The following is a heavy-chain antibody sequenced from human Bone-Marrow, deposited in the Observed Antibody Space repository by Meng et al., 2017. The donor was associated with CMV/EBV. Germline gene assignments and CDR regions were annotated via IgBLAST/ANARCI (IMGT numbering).Heavy chain of an antibody. V-gene: IGHV3-33*06. Sequence: GESLKISCAASGFTFSSYGMHWVRQAPGKGLEWVAVIWYDGSNKYYADSVKGRFTISRDNSKNTLYLQMNSLRAEDTAVYYCAKDTSCSSTSCSYYYYYGMAVWGQGPTVTGSS. D-gene: IGHD2-2*01. CDR1: GFTFSSYG. CDR3: AKDTSCSSTSCSYYYYYGMAV. J-gene: IGHJ6*01. CDR2: IWYDGSNK.